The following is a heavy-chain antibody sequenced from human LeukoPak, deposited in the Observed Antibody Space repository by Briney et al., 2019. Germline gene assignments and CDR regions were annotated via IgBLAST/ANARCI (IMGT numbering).Heavy chain of an antibody. CDR1: GFTFSSYA. CDR3: ARVVVVAATLNAFDI. V-gene: IGHV3-23*01. CDR2: ISGSGGST. J-gene: IGHJ3*02. D-gene: IGHD2-15*01. Sequence: PGGSLRLSCAASGFTFSSYAMSWVRQAPGKGLEWVSAISGSGGSTYYADSVKGRFTISRDNSKNTLYLQMSSLRAEDTAVYYCARVVVVAATLNAFDIWGQGTMVTVSS.